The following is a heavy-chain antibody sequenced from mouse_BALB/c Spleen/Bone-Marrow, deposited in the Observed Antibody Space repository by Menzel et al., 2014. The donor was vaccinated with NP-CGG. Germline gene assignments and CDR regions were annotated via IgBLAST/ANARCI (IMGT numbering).Heavy chain of an antibody. CDR2: IDPSDSET. Sequence: QVQLQQSGAELVKPGAPVKLSCKASGYTFTSYWMNWVKQRPGRGLEWIGRIDPSDSETHYNQKFKDKATLTVDKSPSTAYIQLSSLTSEDSAVYYCARTYYGNYAWFAYWGQGTLVTVSA. J-gene: IGHJ3*01. CDR3: ARTYYGNYAWFAY. CDR1: GYTFTSYW. D-gene: IGHD2-1*01. V-gene: IGHV1-69*02.